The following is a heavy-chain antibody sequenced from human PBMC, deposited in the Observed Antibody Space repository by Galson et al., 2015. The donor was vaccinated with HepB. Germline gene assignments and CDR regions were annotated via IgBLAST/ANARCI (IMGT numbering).Heavy chain of an antibody. Sequence: SVKVSCKASGYTYTSYGISWVRQAPGQGLEWMGWISAYNGNTNYAQKLQGRVTMTTDTSTSTAYMELRSLRSADTAVYYCARDPPLEGWFRDGPSYYFDYWGQGTLVTVSS. D-gene: IGHD3-10*01. CDR1: GYTYTSYG. CDR3: ARDPPLEGWFRDGPSYYFDY. V-gene: IGHV1-18*04. CDR2: ISAYNGNT. J-gene: IGHJ4*02.